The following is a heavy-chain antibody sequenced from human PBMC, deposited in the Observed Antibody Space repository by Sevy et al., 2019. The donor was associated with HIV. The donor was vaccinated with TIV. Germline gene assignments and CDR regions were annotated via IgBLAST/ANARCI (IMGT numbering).Heavy chain of an antibody. CDR3: AKDRVWELGDAFDI. D-gene: IGHD1-26*01. J-gene: IGHJ3*02. Sequence: GGSLRLSCAASGFTFSSYDMSWVRQAPGKGLEWVSGMSGSGGSTYYADSVKGRFAISRDNSKNTLYLQMNSLRAEDTAVYYCAKDRVWELGDAFDIWGQGTMVTVSS. CDR1: GFTFSSYD. V-gene: IGHV3-23*01. CDR2: MSGSGGST.